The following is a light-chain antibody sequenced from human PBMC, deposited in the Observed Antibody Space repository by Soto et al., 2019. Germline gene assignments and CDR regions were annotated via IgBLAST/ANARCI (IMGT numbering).Light chain of an antibody. V-gene: IGKV3-11*01. J-gene: IGKJ2*01. CDR3: KQRSNWPPKYT. CDR1: QSVSSY. Sequence: EIVLTQSPATLSLSPGERATLSCRASQSVSSYLAWYQQKPGQAPRLLIYDASNRATGIPARFSGSGSGTDFTPTTSSLDPKDFAVYYCKQRSNWPPKYTLARGTKVEIK. CDR2: DAS.